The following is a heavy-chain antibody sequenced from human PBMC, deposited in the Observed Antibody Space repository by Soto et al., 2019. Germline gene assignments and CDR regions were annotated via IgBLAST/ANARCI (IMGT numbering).Heavy chain of an antibody. CDR2: VNGDETVK. V-gene: IGHV3-7*01. Sequence: EVQLVESGGGLVQPGGSLRLSCAASGFTFSTSWMSWVRQAQGRGLELVANVNGDETVKSYVDSVKGRFTISRDNAKNSVFLEMNSLRAEDAAVYYCARDPFFGAYDIWGQGALVTVSP. CDR3: ARDPFFGAYDI. J-gene: IGHJ3*02. D-gene: IGHD3-16*01. CDR1: GFTFSTSW.